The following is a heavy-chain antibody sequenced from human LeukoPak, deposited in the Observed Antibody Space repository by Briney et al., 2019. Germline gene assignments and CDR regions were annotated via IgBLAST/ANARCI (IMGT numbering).Heavy chain of an antibody. CDR1: GYTFTSYG. V-gene: IGHV1-18*01. CDR3: ARGGITIFGVVTFDY. D-gene: IGHD3-3*01. Sequence: GASVKVPCKASGYTFTSYGISWVRQAPGQGLEWMGWISAYNGNTNYAQKLQGRVTMTTDTSTSTAYMELRSLRSDDTAVYYCARGGITIFGVVTFDYWGQGTLVTVSS. CDR2: ISAYNGNT. J-gene: IGHJ4*02.